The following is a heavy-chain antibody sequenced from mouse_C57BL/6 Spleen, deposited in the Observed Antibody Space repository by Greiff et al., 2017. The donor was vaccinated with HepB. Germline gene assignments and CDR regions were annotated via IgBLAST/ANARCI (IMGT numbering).Heavy chain of an antibody. D-gene: IGHD2-5*01. CDR3: ARDQGYYSKGFDY. Sequence: EVQLVESEGGLVQPGSSMKLSCTASGFTFSDYYMAWVRQVPEKGLEWVANINYDGSSTYYLDSLKSRFIISRDNAKNILYLQMSSLKSEDTATYYCARDQGYYSKGFDYWGQGTTLTVSS. V-gene: IGHV5-16*01. CDR2: INYDGSST. CDR1: GFTFSDYY. J-gene: IGHJ2*01.